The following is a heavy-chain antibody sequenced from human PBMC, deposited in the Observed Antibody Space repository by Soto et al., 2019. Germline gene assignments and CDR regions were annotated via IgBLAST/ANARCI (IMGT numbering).Heavy chain of an antibody. Sequence: AGGSLRLSCAASGFTFSDYYMSWIRQAPGKGLEWVSYISGSRSYAKYADSVKGRFTISRDNTKKSLYLQMNSLRAEDTAVYYCARDSSLDVRPLDHWGQGTLVTVSS. CDR2: ISGSRSYA. J-gene: IGHJ4*02. D-gene: IGHD3-10*01. CDR1: GFTFSDYY. V-gene: IGHV3-11*06. CDR3: ARDSSLDVRPLDH.